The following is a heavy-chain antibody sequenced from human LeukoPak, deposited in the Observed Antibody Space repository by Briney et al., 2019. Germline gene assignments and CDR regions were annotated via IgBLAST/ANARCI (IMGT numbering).Heavy chain of an antibody. V-gene: IGHV1-69*06. Sequence: SVKVSCKASGGTFSSYAISWVRQAPGQGLEWMGGIIPIFGTANYAQKFQGRVTITEDKSTSTAYMELSSLRSEDTAVYYCARDLGYSSGWYEGGGDYWGQGTLVTVSS. CDR2: IIPIFGTA. D-gene: IGHD6-19*01. J-gene: IGHJ4*02. CDR3: ARDLGYSSGWYEGGGDY. CDR1: GGTFSSYA.